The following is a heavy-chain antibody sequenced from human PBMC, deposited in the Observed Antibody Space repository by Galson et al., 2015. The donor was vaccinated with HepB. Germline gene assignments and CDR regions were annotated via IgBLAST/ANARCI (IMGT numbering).Heavy chain of an antibody. V-gene: IGHV3-48*01. Sequence: SLRLSCAASGFTFSSYSMNWVRQAPGKGLEWVSYISSSSSTIYYADSVKGRFTISRDNAKNSLYLQMSSLKASDTAMYYCARQGGYCSGGSCYSDAFDIWSQGTMVTVSS. CDR3: ARQGGYCSGGSCYSDAFDI. CDR2: ISSSSSTI. D-gene: IGHD2-15*01. CDR1: GFTFSSYS. J-gene: IGHJ3*02.